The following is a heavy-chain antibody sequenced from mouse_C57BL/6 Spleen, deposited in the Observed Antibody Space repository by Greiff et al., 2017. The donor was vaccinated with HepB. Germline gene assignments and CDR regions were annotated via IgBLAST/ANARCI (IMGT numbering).Heavy chain of an antibody. J-gene: IGHJ1*03. CDR1: GFTFSSYA. CDR3: ARDERDGYYDWYFDV. Sequence: EVQLVESGGGLVKPGGSLKLSCAASGFTFSSYAMSWVRQTPEKRLEWVATISDGGSYTYYPDNVKGRFTISRDKAKNNLYLQMSHLKSEDTAMYYCARDERDGYYDWYFDVWGTGTTVTVSS. CDR2: ISDGGSYT. D-gene: IGHD2-3*01. V-gene: IGHV5-4*01.